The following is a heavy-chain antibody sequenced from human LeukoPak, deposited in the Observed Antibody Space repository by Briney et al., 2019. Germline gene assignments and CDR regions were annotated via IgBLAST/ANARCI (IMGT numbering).Heavy chain of an antibody. J-gene: IGHJ4*02. CDR2: IYTSGST. V-gene: IGHV4-4*07. CDR1: GGSISSYY. Sequence: PSETLSLTCTVSGGSISSYYWSWIRQPAGKGLEWIGRIYTSGSTNYNPSLKSRVTMSVDTSKNQFSLKLSSVTAADTAVYYCARGGVVRGVIPLDYWGQGTLVTVSS. CDR3: ARGGVVRGVIPLDY. D-gene: IGHD3-10*01.